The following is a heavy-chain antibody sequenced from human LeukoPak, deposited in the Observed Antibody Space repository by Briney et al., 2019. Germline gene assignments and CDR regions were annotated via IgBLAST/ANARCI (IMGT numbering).Heavy chain of an antibody. J-gene: IGHJ6*02. CDR1: GGSISSYY. CDR3: ARVELYYYYGMDV. Sequence: RSETLSLTCTVSGGSISSYYRSWIRQPPGKGLEWIGYIYYSGSTNYNPSLKSRVTISVDTSKNQFSLKLSSVTAADTAVYYCARVELYYYYGMDVWGQGTTVTVSS. V-gene: IGHV4-59*01. CDR2: IYYSGST. D-gene: IGHD1-26*01.